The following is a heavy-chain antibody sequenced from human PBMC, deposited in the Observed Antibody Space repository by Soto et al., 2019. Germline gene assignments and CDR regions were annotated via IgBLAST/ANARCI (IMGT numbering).Heavy chain of an antibody. Sequence: GGSLRLSCAASGFTFSSYGMHWVSQAPGKGLEWVAVISYDGSNKYYADSVKGRFTISRDNSKNTLYLQMNSLRAEDTAVYYCAKSPRLYSGYDWGAFDIWGQGTMFTVS. D-gene: IGHD5-12*01. CDR3: AKSPRLYSGYDWGAFDI. CDR2: ISYDGSNK. CDR1: GFTFSSYG. V-gene: IGHV3-30*18. J-gene: IGHJ3*02.